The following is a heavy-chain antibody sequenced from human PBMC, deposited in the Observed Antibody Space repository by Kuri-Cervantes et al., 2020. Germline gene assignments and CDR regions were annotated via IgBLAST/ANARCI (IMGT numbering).Heavy chain of an antibody. J-gene: IGHJ4*02. CDR3: ARGRTVAGTLYYFDY. D-gene: IGHD6-19*01. CDR2: ISSDGSDD. V-gene: IGHV3-30-3*01. CDR1: GFTFINYA. Sequence: GESLKISCAASGFTFINYAMHWVRQAPGKGLEWVAAISSDGSDDYYADSVNGRFTFSRDNSKNTLSLLMNSLRPEDTAVYYCARGRTVAGTLYYFDYWGQGTLVTVSS.